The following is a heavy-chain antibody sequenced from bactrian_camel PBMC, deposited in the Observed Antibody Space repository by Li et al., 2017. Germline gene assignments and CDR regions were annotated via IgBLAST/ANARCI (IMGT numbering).Heavy chain of an antibody. D-gene: IGHD3*01. CDR1: GGYPWSTFC. CDR2: IDSDGTT. J-gene: IGHJ6*01. CDR3: AAAAGYVPISLMLASVPFGY. V-gene: IGHV3S53*01. Sequence: LVESGGGSVPAGGSLSLSCSASGGYPWSTFCMAWFRQAPGKEREFVSAIDSDGTTSYTDSVKGRFTISEDNAKNTLYLQMNILKPEDTGMYYCAAAAGYVPISLMLASVPFGYWGQGTQVTVS.